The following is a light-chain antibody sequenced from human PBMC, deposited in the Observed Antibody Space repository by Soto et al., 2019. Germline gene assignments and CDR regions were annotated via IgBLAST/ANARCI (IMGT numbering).Light chain of an antibody. V-gene: IGKV3-20*01. J-gene: IGKJ5*01. CDR2: GAS. CDR3: QQYGSSPPIT. Sequence: EIVLTQSPCTLSLSPGERATLSCGASQSVSSSYLAWYQQKPGQAPRLLIYGASSRATGIPDRFSGSGSGTDFTLTISRLEPEDFAVYYCQQYGSSPPITFGQGTRLEVK. CDR1: QSVSSSY.